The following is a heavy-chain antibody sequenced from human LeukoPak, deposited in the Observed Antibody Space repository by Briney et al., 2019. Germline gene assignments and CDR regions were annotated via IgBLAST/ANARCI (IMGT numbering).Heavy chain of an antibody. Sequence: GGSLRLSCAASGFTFSSYAMSWVRQAPGKGLEWVSAISGSGGSTYYADSVKGRFTISRDNSKNTLYLQMNSLRAEDTAVYYCAKGVDSGYDLGEFDYWGQGTLVTLSS. CDR3: AKGVDSGYDLGEFDY. V-gene: IGHV3-23*01. CDR1: GFTFSSYA. D-gene: IGHD5-12*01. J-gene: IGHJ4*02. CDR2: ISGSGGST.